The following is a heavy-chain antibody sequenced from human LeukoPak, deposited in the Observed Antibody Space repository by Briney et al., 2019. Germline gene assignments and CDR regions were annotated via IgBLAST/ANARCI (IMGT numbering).Heavy chain of an antibody. CDR1: GYTFTSYG. V-gene: IGHV1-18*01. Sequence: ASVKVSCKASGYTFTSYGISWVRQAPGQGLEWMGWISAYNGNTNYAQKLQGRVTMTTDTSTSTAYMELRSLRSDDTAVYYCARDSAWLGYCSSTSCFQGHYYGMDVWGQGTTVTVSS. J-gene: IGHJ6*02. D-gene: IGHD2-2*01. CDR2: ISAYNGNT. CDR3: ARDSAWLGYCSSTSCFQGHYYGMDV.